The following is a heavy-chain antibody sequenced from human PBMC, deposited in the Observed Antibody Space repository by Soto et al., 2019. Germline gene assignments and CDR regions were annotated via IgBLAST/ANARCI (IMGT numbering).Heavy chain of an antibody. CDR2: ISCNSGYI. D-gene: IGHD1-1*01. CDR1: GFTFDDHA. CDR3: AKDIKWNLPAGYLDN. Sequence: EVQLVESGGGLVQPGRSLRLSCIASGFTFDDHAMHWVRQAPGKGLEWVSGISCNSGYIGYADSEKGRFTISRDNAKNSVHLQMNSLRAEDTAFYYCAKDIKWNLPAGYLDNWGQGTLVTVSS. J-gene: IGHJ4*02. V-gene: IGHV3-9*01.